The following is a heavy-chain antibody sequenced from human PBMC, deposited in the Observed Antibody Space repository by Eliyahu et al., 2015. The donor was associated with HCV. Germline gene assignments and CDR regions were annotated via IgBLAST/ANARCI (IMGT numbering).Heavy chain of an antibody. J-gene: IGHJ4*02. V-gene: IGHV3-9*01. CDR1: GCTFDDYA. CDR3: VKGLRGSYYFDY. CDR2: INWNSGTT. D-gene: IGHD3-16*02. Sequence: EVQLVESGGGLVQPGRSLRLSCAASGCTFDDYAMHWXRQAPGKGLVWVSGINWNSGTTGYADSVKGRFTISRDNAKNSLYLQMNSLRVDDTALYYCVKGLRGSYYFDYWGQGTLVTVSS.